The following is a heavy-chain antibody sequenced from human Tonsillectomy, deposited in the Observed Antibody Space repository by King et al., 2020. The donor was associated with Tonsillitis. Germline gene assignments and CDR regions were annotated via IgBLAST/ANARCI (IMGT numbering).Heavy chain of an antibody. V-gene: IGHV4-4*07. D-gene: IGHD1-1*01. J-gene: IGHJ4*02. CDR3: ARDSGTGVGNY. Sequence: QLQESGPGLVKPSETLSLTCTVSGASISSYYWSWIRQPAGKGLEWIGRLYTSGSTNYNPALKSRVTMSVDTSNNQFSLEVNSVTAADTAVYYCARDSGTGVGNYWGQGTLVIVSS. CDR2: LYTSGST. CDR1: GASISSYY.